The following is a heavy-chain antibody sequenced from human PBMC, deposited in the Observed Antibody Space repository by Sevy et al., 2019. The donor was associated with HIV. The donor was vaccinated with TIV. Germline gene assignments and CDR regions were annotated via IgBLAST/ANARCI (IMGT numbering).Heavy chain of an antibody. CDR3: VRDVDSNYYGSGSPADYYYYGMDV. CDR2: ISSSGSTI. D-gene: IGHD3-10*01. CDR1: GFTFSDYY. J-gene: IGHJ6*02. V-gene: IGHV3-11*01. Sequence: GGSLRLSCAASGFTFSDYYMSWIRQAPGKGLEWVSYISSSGSTIYYADSVKGRFTISRDNAKNSLYLQMNSLRAEDTAVYYCVRDVDSNYYGSGSPADYYYYGMDVWGQGTTVTVSS.